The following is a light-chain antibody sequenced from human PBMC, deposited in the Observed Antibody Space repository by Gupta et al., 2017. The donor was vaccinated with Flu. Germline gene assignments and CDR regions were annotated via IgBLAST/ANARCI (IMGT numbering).Light chain of an antibody. Sequence: SVLTQPPSASGTPGQRVTLSCSGSSSNIRINTVNWYHQLPGTAPQLLIYSNNQRPSGVPDRFSGSKSGTSASLAISGLQSEDEADYYCAAWDDSLNAWVFGGGTKLTVL. CDR3: AAWDDSLNAWV. CDR1: SSNIRINT. V-gene: IGLV1-44*01. CDR2: SNN. J-gene: IGLJ3*02.